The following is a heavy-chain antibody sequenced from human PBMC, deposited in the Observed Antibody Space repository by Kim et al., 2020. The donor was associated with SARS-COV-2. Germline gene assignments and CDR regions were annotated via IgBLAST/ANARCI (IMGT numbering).Heavy chain of an antibody. J-gene: IGHJ4*02. CDR3: ARIGHPWSGADY. Sequence: YSPSLTSRVTISVDTSKNQFSLKLSSVTAADTAVYYCARIGHPWSGADYWGQGTLVTVSS. D-gene: IGHD3-10*01. V-gene: IGHV4-39*01.